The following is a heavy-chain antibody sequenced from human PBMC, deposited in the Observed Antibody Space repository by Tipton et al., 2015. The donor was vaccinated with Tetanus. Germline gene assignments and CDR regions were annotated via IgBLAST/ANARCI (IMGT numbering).Heavy chain of an antibody. Sequence: TLSLTCSVSGGSITGYFWSWIRQPAGKGLEWIGNIYSSENSKYNPSLKSRATMSVDTSKNQLSLKLSSVTAADTAVYYCARDSGSGAFDYWGLGTPVTVSS. J-gene: IGHJ4*02. CDR2: IYSSENS. D-gene: IGHD3-10*01. CDR1: GGSITGYF. V-gene: IGHV4-4*07. CDR3: ARDSGSGAFDY.